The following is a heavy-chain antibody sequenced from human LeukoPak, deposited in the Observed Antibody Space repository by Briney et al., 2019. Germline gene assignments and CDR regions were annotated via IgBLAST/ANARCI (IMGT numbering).Heavy chain of an antibody. Sequence: GETLRISRKGSGYNFNTYWITWVREMPAKSLECMGRIDPRDSFPNYRPSFHNHVTISLDTSVCTAYLQCGRLSAPDTALCYFARQARLADLDYWGQGTLVTASS. V-gene: IGHV5-10-1*01. CDR2: IDPRDSFP. CDR3: ARQARLADLDY. CDR1: GYNFNTYW. J-gene: IGHJ4*02.